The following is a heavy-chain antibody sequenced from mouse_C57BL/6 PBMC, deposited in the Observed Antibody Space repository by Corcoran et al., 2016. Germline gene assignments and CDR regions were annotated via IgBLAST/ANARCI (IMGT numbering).Heavy chain of an antibody. V-gene: IGHV1-26*01. CDR1: GYTFTDYY. Sequence: EVQLQQSGPELVKPGASVKISCKASGYTFTDYYMNWVKQSHGKSLEWIGDINPNNGGTSYNQKFKGKATLTVDKSSSTAYMELRSLTSEDSAVYYCARRVLTAESWFAYWGQGTLVTVSA. CDR3: ARRVLTAESWFAY. CDR2: INPNNGGT. J-gene: IGHJ3*01. D-gene: IGHD1-1*01.